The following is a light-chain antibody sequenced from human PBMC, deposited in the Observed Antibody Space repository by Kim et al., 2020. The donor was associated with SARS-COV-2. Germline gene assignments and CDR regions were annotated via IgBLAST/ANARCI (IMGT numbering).Light chain of an antibody. J-gene: IGKJ2*01. CDR2: EAS. CDR3: EQYKSFPYT. Sequence: SASVGDRVTNTCRASQTVTRWLDWYQQKPGKAPNLLIYEASNLESGVPSRFSGSGSGTEFTLTISSLQPDDFATYYCEQYKSFPYTFGQGTKLEI. V-gene: IGKV1-5*03. CDR1: QTVTRW.